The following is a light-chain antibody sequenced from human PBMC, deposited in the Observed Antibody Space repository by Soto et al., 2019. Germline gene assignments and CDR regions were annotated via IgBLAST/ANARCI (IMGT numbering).Light chain of an antibody. CDR3: QQYGTSPLIP. CDR1: QSLSSSY. V-gene: IGKV3-20*01. Sequence: EIVLTQSPGTLSLSPGERATLSCRASQSLSSSYLAWYQQKPGQAPRLLIYGASSRATGIPDRFSGSGSGTDFTLTISRLEPEDFAVYYCQQYGTSPLIPFGQGTRLEMK. J-gene: IGKJ5*01. CDR2: GAS.